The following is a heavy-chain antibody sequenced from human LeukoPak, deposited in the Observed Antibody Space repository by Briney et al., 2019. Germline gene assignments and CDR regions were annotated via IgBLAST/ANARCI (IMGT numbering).Heavy chain of an antibody. Sequence: ASVKVSCKASGYTFTGYYMHWVRQAPGQGLEWMGIINPSGGSTSYAQKFQGRVTMTRDMSTSTVYMELSSLRSEDTAVYYCARVNKKRGRDGYRFGYWGQGTLVTVSS. D-gene: IGHD5-24*01. V-gene: IGHV1-46*01. CDR3: ARVNKKRGRDGYRFGY. J-gene: IGHJ4*02. CDR2: INPSGGST. CDR1: GYTFTGYY.